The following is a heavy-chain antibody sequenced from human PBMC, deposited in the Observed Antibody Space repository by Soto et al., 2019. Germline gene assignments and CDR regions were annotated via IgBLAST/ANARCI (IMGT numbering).Heavy chain of an antibody. CDR3: ATGLAAVNYYYDDMDV. CDR2: INPNSGGT. CDR1: GYSFTGYD. D-gene: IGHD6-13*01. Sequence: ASVRGSCKASGYSFTGYDMHWVLQAPGQGLERMGRINPNSGGTNYAQKIQGWVTMTRDTSISTAHMELSRLRSDDTAVYYCATGLAAVNYYYDDMDVWGQVTTVTVS. V-gene: IGHV1-2*04. J-gene: IGHJ6*02.